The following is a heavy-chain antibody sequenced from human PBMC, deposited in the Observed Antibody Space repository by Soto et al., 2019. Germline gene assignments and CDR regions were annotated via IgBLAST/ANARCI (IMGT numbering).Heavy chain of an antibody. CDR1: GGPNSTSPYY. CDR2: MTYGGGTA. CDR3: VSSSQGVCYD. J-gene: IGHJ4*02. Sequence: SKTLSLTCIVCGGPNSTSPYYWGWVRQSPGKGLEWIGSMTYGGGTAYYNPSLKSRVTISVDTEKNQFSLTLSSVTAADTDVYYCVSSSQGVCYDWGQGSAVPVSS. V-gene: IGHV4-39*01. D-gene: IGHD2-21*02.